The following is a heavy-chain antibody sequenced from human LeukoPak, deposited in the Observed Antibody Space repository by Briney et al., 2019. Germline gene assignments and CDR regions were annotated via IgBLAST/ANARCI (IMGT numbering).Heavy chain of an antibody. Sequence: ASVKVSCKASGYTFTSYDINWVRQATGQGLEWMGWMNPNSGNTGYAQKFQGRVTMTRNTSISTAHMELSSLRSEDTAVYYCARGRTRYCSGGSCYSLNWFDPWGQGTLVTVSP. CDR1: GYTFTSYD. D-gene: IGHD2-15*01. J-gene: IGHJ5*02. V-gene: IGHV1-8*01. CDR3: ARGRTRYCSGGSCYSLNWFDP. CDR2: MNPNSGNT.